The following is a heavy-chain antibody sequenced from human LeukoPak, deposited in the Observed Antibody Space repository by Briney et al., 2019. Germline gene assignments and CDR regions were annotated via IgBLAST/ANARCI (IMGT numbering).Heavy chain of an antibody. CDR3: ARRTELISYYDSSGYYYDY. CDR1: GFTFDDYA. V-gene: IGHV3-9*01. D-gene: IGHD3-22*01. J-gene: IGHJ4*02. Sequence: GGSLRLSCAASGFTFDDYAMHWVRQAPGKGLEWVSGISWNSGSIGYADSVKGRFTISRDNAKNSLYLQMNSLRAEDTALYYCARRTELISYYDSSGYYYDYWGQGTLVTVSS. CDR2: ISWNSGSI.